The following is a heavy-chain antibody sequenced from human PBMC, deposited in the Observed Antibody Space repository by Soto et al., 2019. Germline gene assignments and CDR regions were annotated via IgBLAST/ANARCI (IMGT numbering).Heavy chain of an antibody. CDR2: IFHGGST. J-gene: IGHJ4*02. V-gene: IGHV4-4*02. CDR1: GGSIRSNNW. CDR3: ARVYSGSYSDS. Sequence: QVQLQESGPGLVKPSGTLSLTCAVSGGSIRSNNWWSWVRQPPGKGLEWIGEIFHGGSTYYNPSLKTRVTISVDKSKNQFSLKLSSVTAADTAVYYFARVYSGSYSDSWGQGTLVTVSS. D-gene: IGHD1-26*01.